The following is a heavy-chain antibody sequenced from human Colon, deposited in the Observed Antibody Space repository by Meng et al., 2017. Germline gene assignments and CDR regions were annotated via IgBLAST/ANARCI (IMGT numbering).Heavy chain of an antibody. CDR1: GGSFSGYY. J-gene: IGHJ5*02. D-gene: IGHD6-19*01. Sequence: QVQLQQWGARLLKPSETLSLTWAVYGGSFSGYYWSWIRQPPGKGLEWIGEINHSGSTNYNPSLKSRVTISVDTSKNQFSLKLSSVTAADTAVYYCARERLSSGWYGGRWFDPWGQGTLVTVSS. CDR2: INHSGST. V-gene: IGHV4-34*01. CDR3: ARERLSSGWYGGRWFDP.